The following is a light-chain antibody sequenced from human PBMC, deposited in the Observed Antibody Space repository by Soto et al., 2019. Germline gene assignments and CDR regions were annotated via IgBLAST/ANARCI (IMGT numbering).Light chain of an antibody. CDR2: DAS. CDR1: QSVDNY. J-gene: IGKJ4*01. Sequence: EIVLTQSPDTLSLSPGERATLACRASQSVDNYLAWYQQRPGQAPRLLIYDASNRASGIPARFSSSGSGTDFTLTISSLEPEDFAVYYCQQRSTGPPLTFGGGTKVEIK. CDR3: QQRSTGPPLT. V-gene: IGKV3-11*01.